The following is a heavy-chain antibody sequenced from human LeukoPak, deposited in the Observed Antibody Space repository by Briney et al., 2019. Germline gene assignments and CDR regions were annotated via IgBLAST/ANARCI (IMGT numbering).Heavy chain of an antibody. CDR3: ARAYYDILTGCQLFDP. CDR1: GGSISSSNW. V-gene: IGHV4-4*02. Sequence: SGTLSLTCAVSGGSISSSNWWSWVRQPPGKGLEWIGEIYHSGSTNYNPSLKSRVTISVDKSKNQFSLKLSSVTAADTAVYYCARAYYDILTGCQLFDPWGQGTLVTVSS. J-gene: IGHJ5*02. D-gene: IGHD3-9*01. CDR2: IYHSGST.